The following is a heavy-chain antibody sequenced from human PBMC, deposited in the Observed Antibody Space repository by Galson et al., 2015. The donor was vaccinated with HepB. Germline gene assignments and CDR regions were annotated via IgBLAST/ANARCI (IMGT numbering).Heavy chain of an antibody. CDR2: ISYDGSNK. Sequence: SLRLSCAASGFTFSSYAMHWVRQAPGKGLGWVAVISYDGSNKYYAVSVKGRFTISRDNSKNTLHLQMNSLRTEDTAVYYCARDRCSGGSCYYGGNWFDPWGQGTLVTVSS. CDR3: ARDRCSGGSCYYGGNWFDP. CDR1: GFTFSSYA. J-gene: IGHJ5*02. D-gene: IGHD2-15*01. V-gene: IGHV3-30-3*01.